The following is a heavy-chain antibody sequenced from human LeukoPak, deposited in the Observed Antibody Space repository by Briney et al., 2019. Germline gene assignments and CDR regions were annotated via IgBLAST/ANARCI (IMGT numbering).Heavy chain of an antibody. D-gene: IGHD6-13*01. CDR3: ARGIAAAGEFDY. Sequence: SETLSLTCTVSGVSFSSYYWSWIRQPPGKGLEWIAYIYYSGSTNYNPSLKSRVTISVDTSKNQFSLKLSSVTAADTAVYYCARGIAAAGEFDYWGQGTLVTVSS. CDR2: IYYSGST. V-gene: IGHV4-59*01. J-gene: IGHJ4*02. CDR1: GVSFSSYY.